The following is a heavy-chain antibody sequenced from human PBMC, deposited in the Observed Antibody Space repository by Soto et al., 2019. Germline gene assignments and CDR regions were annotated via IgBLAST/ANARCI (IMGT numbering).Heavy chain of an antibody. Sequence: QVQLQQWGAGLLKPSETLSLTCAVYGGSFSGYYWSWIRQPPGRGLEWIGEINHSGSTNYNPSLKSRVTISVDTTKNQFSLKLSSVTAADTAVYYCARRRSGYYTVVDYWGQGTLVTVSS. J-gene: IGHJ4*02. D-gene: IGHD3-3*01. CDR3: ARRRSGYYTVVDY. V-gene: IGHV4-34*01. CDR1: GGSFSGYY. CDR2: INHSGST.